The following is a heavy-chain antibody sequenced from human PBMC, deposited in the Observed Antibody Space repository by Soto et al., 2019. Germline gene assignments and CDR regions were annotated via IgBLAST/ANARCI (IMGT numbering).Heavy chain of an antibody. Sequence: EVQLVESGGGLVKPGGSLRLSWAHSGFPFSSYSMTWVRQAPGKGLEWVSSINSRSSSIYYADSVKGRCTISRDNAKNLFLQQMNSLRAAATDGYYCSRNPSGEYWGPGTLVIVSS. CDR1: GFPFSSYS. CDR3: SRNPSGEY. D-gene: IGHD3-16*01. V-gene: IGHV3-21*01. CDR2: INSRSSSI. J-gene: IGHJ4*01.